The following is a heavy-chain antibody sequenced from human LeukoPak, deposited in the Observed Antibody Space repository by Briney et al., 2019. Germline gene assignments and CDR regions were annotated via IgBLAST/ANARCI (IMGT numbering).Heavy chain of an antibody. D-gene: IGHD3-3*02. CDR3: AGDKENTFSNNWFDP. Sequence: GGSLRLSCAASGFTFSSYEMNRVRQAPGKGLEWVSYISDSGNTIYYADSVKGRFSISRDNAKNSLYLQMNSLRVEDTALYYCAGDKENTFSNNWFDPWGQGTLVTVSS. CDR1: GFTFSSYE. CDR2: ISDSGNTI. V-gene: IGHV3-48*03. J-gene: IGHJ5*02.